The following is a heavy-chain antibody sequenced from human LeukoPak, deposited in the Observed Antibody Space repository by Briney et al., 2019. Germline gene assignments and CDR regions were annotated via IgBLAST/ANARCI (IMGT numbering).Heavy chain of an antibody. V-gene: IGHV3-43*01. CDR2: INWDGSDT. D-gene: IGHD1-26*01. CDR1: AFTFEDYS. J-gene: IGHJ4*02. CDR3: VKDMEPGGSGH. Sequence: GGSLRLSCVASAFTFEDYSMHWVRQVPGKGLEWISLINWDGSDTDYADSVKGRFSISRDNSKNSLYLHMSSLKTEDTALYYCVKDMEPGGSGHWGPGTLVTVSS.